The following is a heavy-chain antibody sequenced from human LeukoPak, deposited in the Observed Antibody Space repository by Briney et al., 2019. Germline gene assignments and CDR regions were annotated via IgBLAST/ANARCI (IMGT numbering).Heavy chain of an antibody. V-gene: IGHV3-23*01. CDR3: AKESVNYGDYPDAFDI. CDR1: GFTFSSYG. D-gene: IGHD4-17*01. J-gene: IGHJ3*02. CDR2: ISGSGGST. Sequence: GGSLRLSCAASGFTFSSYGMSWVRQAPGKGLEWVSAISGSGGSTYYADSVKGRFTISRDNSKNTLYLQMNSLRAEDTAVYYCAKESVNYGDYPDAFDIWGQGTMVTVSS.